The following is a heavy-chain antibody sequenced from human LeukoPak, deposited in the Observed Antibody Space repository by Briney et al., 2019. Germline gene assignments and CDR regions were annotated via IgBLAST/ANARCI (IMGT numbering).Heavy chain of an antibody. CDR2: IYYSGST. CDR1: GGSISSSSYY. CDR3: ARDLMRGNEGFDY. V-gene: IGHV4-39*07. J-gene: IGHJ4*02. Sequence: SETLSVTCTVSGGSISSSSYYWGWIRQPPGKGLEWIGSIYYSGSTYYNPSLKGRVTISVDTSKNQFSLKLSSVTAADTAVYYCARDLMRGNEGFDYWGQGTLVPVSS. D-gene: IGHD2-8*01.